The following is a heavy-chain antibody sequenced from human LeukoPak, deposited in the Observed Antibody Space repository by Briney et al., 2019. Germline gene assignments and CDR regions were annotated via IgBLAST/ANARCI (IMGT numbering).Heavy chain of an antibody. J-gene: IGHJ4*02. CDR3: ARGSGYDPFDY. V-gene: IGHV1-69*13. D-gene: IGHD5-12*01. CDR2: IIPIFGTA. Sequence: ASVKVSCKASGGTFSSYAISWVRQAPGQGLEWMGGIIPIFGTANYAQKFQGRVTITADESTSTAYMGLSSLRSEDTAVYYCARGSGYDPFDYWGQGTLVTVSS. CDR1: GGTFSSYA.